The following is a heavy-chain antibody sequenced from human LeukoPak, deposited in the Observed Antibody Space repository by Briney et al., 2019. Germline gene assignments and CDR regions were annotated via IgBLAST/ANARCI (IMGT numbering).Heavy chain of an antibody. CDR1: GYTFTSYS. J-gene: IGHJ5*02. CDR3: AGTGGAIVVVAAAYGGGFDP. V-gene: IGHV1-46*01. CDR2: INPSGGST. Sequence: ASVKVSCKASGYTFTSYSMHWVRQAPGQGLEWMGIINPSGGSTTYAQKFQARVTMTRDTSTSTVYMELSSLRSEYTAVYYCAGTGGAIVVVAAAYGGGFDPWGQGTLVTVSS. D-gene: IGHD2-2*01.